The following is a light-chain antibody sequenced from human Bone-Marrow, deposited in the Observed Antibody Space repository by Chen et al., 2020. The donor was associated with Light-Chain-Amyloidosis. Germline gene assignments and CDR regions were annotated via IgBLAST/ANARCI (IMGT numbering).Light chain of an antibody. CDR1: SSDVGGDNH. CDR3: SSYTITTTLV. Sequence: QSALTQPASVSGSPGQSITISCTGTSSDVGGDNHVSWYQQHPDKAPKLMIYEVTNRPSWVPDRFSGSKSDNTASLTISGLQTEDEADYFCSSYTITTTLVFVSGTMVTVL. V-gene: IGLV2-14*01. CDR2: EVT. J-gene: IGLJ1*01.